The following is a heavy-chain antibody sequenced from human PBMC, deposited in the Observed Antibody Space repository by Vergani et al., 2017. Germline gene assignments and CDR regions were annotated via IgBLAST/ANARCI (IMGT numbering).Heavy chain of an antibody. V-gene: IGHV4-61*02. J-gene: IGHJ4*02. CDR1: GGSINSHHYY. CDR2: IHTSGST. CDR3: ARGSCLGGSCYKSLFDY. D-gene: IGHD2-15*01. Sequence: QVQLQESGPGLVKPSQTLSLTCTVSGGSINSHHYYWSWIRQPAGKGLEWIGRIHTSGSTNYNPSLKSQVTMSEDTYKNQFSLNLTSVTAADTAVYFCARGSCLGGSCYKSLFDYWGQGILVTVSS.